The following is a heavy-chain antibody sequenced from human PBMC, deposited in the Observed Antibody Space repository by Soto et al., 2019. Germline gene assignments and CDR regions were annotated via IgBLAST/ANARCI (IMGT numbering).Heavy chain of an antibody. D-gene: IGHD4-17*01. CDR1: GFSFSNYW. J-gene: IGHJ4*02. CDR2: IKEDGSAK. Sequence: GGSLRLSCTASGFSFSNYWMSWVRQAPEKGLEWVVNIKEDGSAKYYVDSVKGRFSISRDNAKDSLYLQMSSLRDEDTAVYYCARRAVTTSSYFDNWGQGSLVTVSS. V-gene: IGHV3-7*01. CDR3: ARRAVTTSSYFDN.